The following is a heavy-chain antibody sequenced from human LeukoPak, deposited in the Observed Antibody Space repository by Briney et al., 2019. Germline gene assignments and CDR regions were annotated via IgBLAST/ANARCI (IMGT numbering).Heavy chain of an antibody. CDR2: IIPIFGTA. CDR1: GGTFSSYA. V-gene: IGHV1-69*13. J-gene: IGHJ6*02. Sequence: ASVKVSCKASGGTFSSYAISWVRQAPGQGLEWMGGIIPIFGTANYAQKFQGRVTITADESTSTAYMELSSLRSEDTAVYYCAREKSAIRSITMVRGVIGGMDVWGQGTTVTVSS. D-gene: IGHD3-10*01. CDR3: AREKSAIRSITMVRGVIGGMDV.